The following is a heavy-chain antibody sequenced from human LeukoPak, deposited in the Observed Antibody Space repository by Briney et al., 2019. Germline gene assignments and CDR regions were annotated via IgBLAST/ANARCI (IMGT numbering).Heavy chain of an antibody. V-gene: IGHV3-21*01. CDR3: AREFPGYCSGGSCYGPLDY. CDR2: ISSSSSYI. Sequence: GGSLRLSCAASGFTFSSYSMNWVRQAPGKGLEWVSSISSSSSYIYYADSVKGRFTISRDNAKNSLYLQMNSLRAEDTAVYYCAREFPGYCSGGSCYGPLDYWGQGTLVTVSS. CDR1: GFTFSSYS. D-gene: IGHD2-15*01. J-gene: IGHJ4*02.